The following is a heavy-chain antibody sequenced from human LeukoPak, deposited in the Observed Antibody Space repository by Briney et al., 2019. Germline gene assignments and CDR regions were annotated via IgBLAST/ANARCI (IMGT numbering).Heavy chain of an antibody. CDR1: GGSISSSSYY. V-gene: IGHV4-39*07. Sequence: SETLSLTCTVSGGSISSSSYYWGWIRQPPGKGLEWIGSIYYSGSTYYNPSLKSRVTMSVDTSKNQFSLKLSSVTAADTAVYYCAICIVGATGGLDYWGQGTLVTVSS. J-gene: IGHJ4*02. CDR2: IYYSGST. D-gene: IGHD1-26*01. CDR3: AICIVGATGGLDY.